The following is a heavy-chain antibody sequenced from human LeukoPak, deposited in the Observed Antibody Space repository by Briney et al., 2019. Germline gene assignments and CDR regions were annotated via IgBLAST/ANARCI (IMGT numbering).Heavy chain of an antibody. CDR3: ARDSWGIAVFDP. J-gene: IGHJ5*02. V-gene: IGHV1-8*01. D-gene: IGHD6-19*01. CDR2: INPNSGNT. CDR1: GYTFTNHD. Sequence: ASAKVSCKASGYTFTNHDINWVRQATGQGLEWVGWINPNSGNTGYAQKFQGRVTVTRDTSTSTAYMELSSLRPDDTAVYYCARDSWGIAVFDPWGQGTLVTVSS.